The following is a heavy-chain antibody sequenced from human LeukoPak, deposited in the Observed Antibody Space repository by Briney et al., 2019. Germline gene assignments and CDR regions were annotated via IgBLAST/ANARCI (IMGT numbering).Heavy chain of an antibody. D-gene: IGHD1-1*01. CDR2: ISSSSSYI. V-gene: IGHV3-21*01. Sequence: GGSLRLSCAASGFTFSSYSMNWVRQAPGKGLEWVSSISSSSSYIYYAGSVKGRFTISRDNAKNSLYLQMNSLRAEDTAVYYCARDLPTRLHYWGQGTLVTVSS. CDR3: ARDLPTRLHY. CDR1: GFTFSSYS. J-gene: IGHJ4*02.